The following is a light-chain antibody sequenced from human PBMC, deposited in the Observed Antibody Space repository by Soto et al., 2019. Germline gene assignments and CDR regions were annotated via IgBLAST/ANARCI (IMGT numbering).Light chain of an antibody. CDR3: QQYKSYLFT. CDR2: KAS. Sequence: IQMTQSPSTLSASVGDRVTITCRASQTISQWLAWYQQKPGKAPKLLIFKASSLESGVPSRFSGSGSGTEFTLTISGLQPDDFATSYCQQYKSYLFTFGPGTKVDVK. CDR1: QTISQW. J-gene: IGKJ3*01. V-gene: IGKV1-5*03.